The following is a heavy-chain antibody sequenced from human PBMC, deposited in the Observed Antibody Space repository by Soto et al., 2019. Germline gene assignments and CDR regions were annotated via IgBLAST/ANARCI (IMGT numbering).Heavy chain of an antibody. CDR1: GGTFSSYA. CDR3: ARDRGTVTNYVGQDYGMDV. J-gene: IGHJ6*02. Sequence: GASVKVSCKASGGTFSSYAISWVRQAPGQGLEWMGGIIPIFGTANYAQKFQGRVTITADESTSTAYMELSSLRDEDTAVYYCARDRGTVTNYVGQDYGMDVWGQGTTVTVSS. D-gene: IGHD4-17*01. V-gene: IGHV1-69*13. CDR2: IIPIFGTA.